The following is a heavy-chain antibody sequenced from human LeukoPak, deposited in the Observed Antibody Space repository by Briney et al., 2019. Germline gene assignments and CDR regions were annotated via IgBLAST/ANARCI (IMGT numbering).Heavy chain of an antibody. D-gene: IGHD3-22*01. CDR2: INSDGSST. CDR1: GFTFSSYW. V-gene: IGHV3-74*01. CDR3: ARETNYYDSSGYYYGWIDY. J-gene: IGHJ4*02. Sequence: GGSLRLSCAASGFTFSSYWMHRVRQAPGKGLVWVSRINSDGSSTSYADSVKGRFTISRDNAKNTLYLQMNSLRAEDTAVYYCARETNYYDSSGYYYGWIDYWGQGTLVTVSS.